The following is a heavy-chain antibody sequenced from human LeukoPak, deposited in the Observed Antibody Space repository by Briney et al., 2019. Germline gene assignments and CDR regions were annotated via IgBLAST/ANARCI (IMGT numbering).Heavy chain of an antibody. CDR1: GGSISSSNW. V-gene: IGHV4-4*02. CDR2: IYHSGST. Sequence: SETLSLTCAVSGGSISSSNWWSWVRQPPGKGLEWIGEIYHSGSTNYNPSLKGRVTISVDKSKNQFSMKLSSVTAADTAVYYCARELGYCSSTSCLYYYYYGMDVWGQGTTVTVSS. CDR3: ARELGYCSSTSCLYYYYYGMDV. D-gene: IGHD2-2*01. J-gene: IGHJ6*02.